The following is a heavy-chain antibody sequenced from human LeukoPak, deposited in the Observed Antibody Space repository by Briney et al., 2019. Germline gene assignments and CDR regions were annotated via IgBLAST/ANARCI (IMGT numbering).Heavy chain of an antibody. CDR3: ATLTGAFDY. CDR1: GGSISSHC. V-gene: IGHV4-59*11. Sequence: PSETLSLTCTVSGGSISSHCWSWIRQPPGKGLEWIGYIYYSGSTNYNPSLKSRVTISVDTSKNQFSLKLSSVTAADTAVYYCATLTGAFDYWGQGTLVTVSS. J-gene: IGHJ4*02. D-gene: IGHD1-20*01. CDR2: IYYSGST.